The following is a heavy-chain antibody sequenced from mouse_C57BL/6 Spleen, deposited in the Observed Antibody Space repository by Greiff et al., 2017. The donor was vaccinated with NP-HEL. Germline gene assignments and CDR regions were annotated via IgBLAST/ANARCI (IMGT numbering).Heavy chain of an antibody. CDR2: IWWDDDK. V-gene: IGHV8-8*01. Sequence: QVQLKESGPGILQPSQTLSLTCSFSGFSLSTFGMGVGWIRQPSGKGLVWLAHIWWDDDKYYNPALKSRLTISKDTSKNQVFLKIANVDTAGTDTEYCARIPRNWGSYWYFDVWGTGTTVTVSS. CDR1: GFSLSTFGMG. CDR3: ARIPRNWGSYWYFDV. J-gene: IGHJ1*03. D-gene: IGHD4-1*01.